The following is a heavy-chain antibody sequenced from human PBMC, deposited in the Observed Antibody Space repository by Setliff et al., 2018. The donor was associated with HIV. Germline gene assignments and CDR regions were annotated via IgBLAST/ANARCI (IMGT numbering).Heavy chain of an antibody. CDR3: ARGRLLWSGSYYYYYMDV. D-gene: IGHD3-10*01. Sequence: GGFPRLSCAASGFTFSVTSYWCWVRQAPGKGLEWVGRSRNKANSYTTEYAASVKGRFTISRDDSKNSLYLQMNSLKTEDTAVYYCARGRLLWSGSYYYYYMDVWGKGTTVTV. CDR2: SRNKANSYTT. J-gene: IGHJ6*03. V-gene: IGHV3-72*01. CDR1: GFTFSVTSY.